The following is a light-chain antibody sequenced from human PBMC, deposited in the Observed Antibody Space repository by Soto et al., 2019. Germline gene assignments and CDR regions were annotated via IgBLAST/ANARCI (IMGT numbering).Light chain of an antibody. J-gene: IGKJ5*01. CDR2: GAS. V-gene: IGKV3-15*01. Sequence: EIVMTQSPATLSVSPGGRATLSCRASQRVNSNLAWYQQKPGQAPRLLILGASTRATGIPARFSGSGSGTEFTLSISSLESEDFAVYYCKQYKEWPPFTFGQGTRMEIK. CDR1: QRVNSN. CDR3: KQYKEWPPFT.